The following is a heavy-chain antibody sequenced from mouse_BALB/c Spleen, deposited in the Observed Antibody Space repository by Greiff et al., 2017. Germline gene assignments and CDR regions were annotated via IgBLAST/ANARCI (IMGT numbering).Heavy chain of an antibody. CDR3: ARSGYYGPYAMDY. Sequence: EVQLVESGPSLVKPSQTLSLTCSVTGDSITSGYWNWIRKFPGNKLEYMGYISYSGSTYYNPSLKSRISITRDTSKNQYYLQLNSVTTEDTATYYCARSGYYGPYAMDYWGQGTSVTVSS. J-gene: IGHJ4*01. V-gene: IGHV3-8*02. CDR2: ISYSGST. CDR1: GDSITSGY. D-gene: IGHD1-2*01.